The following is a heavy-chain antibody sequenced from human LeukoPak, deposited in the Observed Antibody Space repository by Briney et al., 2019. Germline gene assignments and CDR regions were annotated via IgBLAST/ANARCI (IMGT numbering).Heavy chain of an antibody. CDR3: AKEREPIAAAGRSLDY. J-gene: IGHJ4*02. Sequence: GGSLRLSCAASGFTFDDYAMHWVRQAPGKGLEWVSGISWNSGSIGYADSVKGRFTISRDNAKNSLYLQMNSLRAEDTALYYCAKEREPIAAAGRSLDYWGQGTQVTVSS. V-gene: IGHV3-9*01. D-gene: IGHD6-13*01. CDR1: GFTFDDYA. CDR2: ISWNSGSI.